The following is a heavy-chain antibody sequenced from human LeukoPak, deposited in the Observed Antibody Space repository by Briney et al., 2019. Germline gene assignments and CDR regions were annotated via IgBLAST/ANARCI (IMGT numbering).Heavy chain of an antibody. Sequence: GGSLRLSCAASGFTFRNYGMHWVRQAPGKGLEWAAFIRYDGSAAYYADSVKGRFTFSRDNSRNTLDLQMNSLRLEDTAVFYCAKAYAYHFGYWGQGTLVTVSS. CDR2: IRYDGSAA. CDR3: AKAYAYHFGY. J-gene: IGHJ4*02. V-gene: IGHV3-30*02. CDR1: GFTFRNYG. D-gene: IGHD3-16*01.